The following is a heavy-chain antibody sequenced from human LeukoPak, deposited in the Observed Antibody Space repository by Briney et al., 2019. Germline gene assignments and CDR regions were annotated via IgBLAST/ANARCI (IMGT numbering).Heavy chain of an antibody. D-gene: IGHD6-13*01. Sequence: GESLKISCKGSGYSFTNYWIGWVRQMPGKGLEWMGIIYPGDSDTRYSPSFQGQVTISADKSISTAYLQWSSLKASDTAMYYCARRLAAAGTTFWFDPWGQGTLVTVSS. V-gene: IGHV5-51*01. CDR3: ARRLAAAGTTFWFDP. CDR2: IYPGDSDT. CDR1: GYSFTNYW. J-gene: IGHJ5*02.